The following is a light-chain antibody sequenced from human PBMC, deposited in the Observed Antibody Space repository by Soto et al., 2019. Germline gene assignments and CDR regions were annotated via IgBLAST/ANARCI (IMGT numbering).Light chain of an antibody. CDR3: MQSIQFQGT. Sequence: DVVMTQTPLPLSVTPGHPASISCKSSQSLLHTDGKTYLYWYLQRSGQPPQLLMYEVSNRFSGVPDRFSGSGSGKDFTLKISRVEAEDVGVYYFMQSIQFQGTFGQGTKVEIK. CDR1: QSLLHTDGKTY. CDR2: EVS. V-gene: IGKV2D-29*01. J-gene: IGKJ1*01.